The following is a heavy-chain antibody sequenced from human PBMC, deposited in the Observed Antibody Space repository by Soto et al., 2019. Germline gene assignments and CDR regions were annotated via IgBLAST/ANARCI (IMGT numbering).Heavy chain of an antibody. CDR1: GYTFTSYY. CDR2: INPSGGST. CDR3: ASNERAGELQPKPFDY. V-gene: IGHV1-46*01. D-gene: IGHD3-10*01. J-gene: IGHJ4*02. Sequence: ASVKVSCKASGYTFTSYYMHWVRQAPGQGLEWMGIINPSGGSTSYAQKFQGRVTMTRDTSTSTVYMELSSLRSEDTAVYYCASNERAGELQPKPFDYWGQGTLVTVSS.